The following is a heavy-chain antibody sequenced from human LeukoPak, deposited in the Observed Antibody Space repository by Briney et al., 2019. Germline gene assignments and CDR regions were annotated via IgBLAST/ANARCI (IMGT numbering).Heavy chain of an antibody. CDR1: GGSFSGYY. D-gene: IGHD1-26*01. J-gene: IGHJ4*02. V-gene: IGHV4-34*01. Sequence: SETLSLTCAVYGGSFSGYYWSWIRQPPGKGLEWIGEINHSGSTNYNPSLKSRVTISVDTSENQFSLKLSSVTAADTAVYYCARGLYWELLPAYWGQGTLVTVSS. CDR2: INHSGST. CDR3: ARGLYWELLPAY.